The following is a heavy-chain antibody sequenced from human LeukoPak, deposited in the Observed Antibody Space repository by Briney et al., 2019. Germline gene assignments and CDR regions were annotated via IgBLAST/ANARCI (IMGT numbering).Heavy chain of an antibody. CDR2: IYYSGST. CDR3: ARRAPDYYGSGSYGWFDP. J-gene: IGHJ5*02. CDR1: GGSIISGGYY. V-gene: IGHV4-31*03. Sequence: SETLSLTCTVSGGSIISGGYYWSWIRQHPGKGLEWIGYIYYSGSTYYNPSLKSRVTISVDTSKNQFSLKLSSVTAADTAVYYCARRAPDYYGSGSYGWFDPWGQGTLVTVSS. D-gene: IGHD3-10*01.